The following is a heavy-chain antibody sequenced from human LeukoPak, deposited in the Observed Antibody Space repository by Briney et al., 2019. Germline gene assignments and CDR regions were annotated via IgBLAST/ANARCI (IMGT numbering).Heavy chain of an antibody. J-gene: IGHJ3*02. CDR3: ARDNRDVTDAFDI. CDR2: ISSSSSYI. V-gene: IGHV3-21*01. CDR1: GFTFSSYS. D-gene: IGHD3-10*01. Sequence: PGGSLRLSCAASGFTFSSYSMNWVRPAPGKGLEWVSSISSSSSYIYYADSVKGRFTISRDNAKNSLYLQMNRLRAEDTAVYYCARDNRDVTDAFDIWGQGTLVTVSS.